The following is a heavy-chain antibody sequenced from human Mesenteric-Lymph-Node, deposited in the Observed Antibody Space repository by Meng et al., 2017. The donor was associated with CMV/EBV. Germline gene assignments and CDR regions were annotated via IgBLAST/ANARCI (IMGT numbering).Heavy chain of an antibody. Sequence: GGSLRLSCAASGFSVSSNYMSWVRQAPGKGLEWVSVIYSGGSTYYADSVKGRFTISRDNSKNTLYLQMKSLRAEDAAVYYCAQGSGYETFDYWGQGTLVTVSS. CDR2: IYSGGST. D-gene: IGHD5-12*01. CDR3: AQGSGYETFDY. J-gene: IGHJ4*02. CDR1: GFSVSSNY. V-gene: IGHV3-66*02.